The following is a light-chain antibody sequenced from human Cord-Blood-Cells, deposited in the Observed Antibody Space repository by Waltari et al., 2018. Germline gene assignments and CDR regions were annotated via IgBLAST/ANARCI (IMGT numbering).Light chain of an antibody. V-gene: IGKV1-8*01. CDR3: QQYYSYPYT. Sequence: AIRMTQSPSSFTASTGERVTITCRASQGISSYLAWYQQKPGKAPKLLIYAASTLQSGVPSRFSGSGSGTDFTLTISFLQSEDFATYYCQQYYSYPYTFGQGTKLEIK. CDR2: AAS. CDR1: QGISSY. J-gene: IGKJ2*01.